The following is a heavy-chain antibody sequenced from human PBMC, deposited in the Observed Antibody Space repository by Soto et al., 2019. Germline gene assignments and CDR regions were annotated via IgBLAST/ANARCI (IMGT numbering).Heavy chain of an antibody. CDR2: IIPIFGTA. CDR3: ASPSTPRGGYYYDSSGYADAFDI. CDR1: GGTFSSYA. Sequence: QVQLVQSGAEVKKPGSSVKVSCKASGGTFSSYAISWVGQAPGQWLEWMGGIIPIFGTANYAQKFQGRVTITADESTSTAYMEVSSLRSEDTAVYYCASPSTPRGGYYYDSSGYADAFDIWGQGTMVTVSS. V-gene: IGHV1-69*12. D-gene: IGHD3-22*01. J-gene: IGHJ3*02.